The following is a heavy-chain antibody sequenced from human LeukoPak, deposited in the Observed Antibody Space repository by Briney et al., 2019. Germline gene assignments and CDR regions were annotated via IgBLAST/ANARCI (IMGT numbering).Heavy chain of an antibody. CDR3: ARADFYYDFWSGYYPRNWFDP. J-gene: IGHJ5*02. Sequence: GGSLRLSCAASGFTFSSYSMNWVRQAPGKGLEWVSSISSSSSYIYYADSVKGRFTISRDNAKNSLYLQMNSLRAEDTAVYYCARADFYYDFWSGYYPRNWFDPWGQGTLVTVSS. CDR1: GFTFSSYS. V-gene: IGHV3-21*01. CDR2: ISSSSSYI. D-gene: IGHD3-3*01.